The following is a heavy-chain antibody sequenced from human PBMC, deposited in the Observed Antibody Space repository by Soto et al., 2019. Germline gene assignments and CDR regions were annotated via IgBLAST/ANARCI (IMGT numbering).Heavy chain of an antibody. Sequence: QVQLVQSGAEVKKPGSSVKVSCKASGGTFSSYAISWVRQAPGQGLEWMGGIIPIFGTANYAQKFQGRVTITADESTSTAYMELSSLRSEDTAVYYCARAKLRFLEWLLPTRYYYYGIDVWGQGTTVTVSS. CDR2: IIPIFGTA. CDR3: ARAKLRFLEWLLPTRYYYYGIDV. V-gene: IGHV1-69*01. D-gene: IGHD3-3*01. J-gene: IGHJ6*02. CDR1: GGTFSSYA.